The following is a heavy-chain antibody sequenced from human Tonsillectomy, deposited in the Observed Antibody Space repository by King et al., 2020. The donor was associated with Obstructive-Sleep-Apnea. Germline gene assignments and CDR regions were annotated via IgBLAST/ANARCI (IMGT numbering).Heavy chain of an antibody. CDR3: AGERGSASFDY. CDR2: ISYDGSNK. J-gene: IGHJ4*02. V-gene: IGHV3-30-3*01. CDR1: GFTFSSYA. Sequence: VQLVESGGGVVQPGRSLRLSCAASGFTFSSYAMHWVRQAPGKGLEWVAVISYDGSNKYYADSVKGRFTISRDNSKNTLYLQMHSLRAEDTAVYYCAGERGSASFDYWGQGTLVTVSS.